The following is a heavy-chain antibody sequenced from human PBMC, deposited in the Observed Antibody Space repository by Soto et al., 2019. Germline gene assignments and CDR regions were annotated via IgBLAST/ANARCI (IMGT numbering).Heavy chain of an antibody. CDR3: AKDAQDAWVATIRGDAFDM. V-gene: IGHV3-30*18. J-gene: IGHJ3*02. Sequence: QVQLVESGGGVVQPGKSLRLSCAASGFTFSRYGMHWVRQAPSKGLEWVAVISFDGSNRYYADSVKGRFTISRDNSKNTLNLQMNSLRAEDTALYYCAKDAQDAWVATIRGDAFDMWGRGTMVTVSS. D-gene: IGHD5-12*01. CDR1: GFTFSRYG. CDR2: ISFDGSNR.